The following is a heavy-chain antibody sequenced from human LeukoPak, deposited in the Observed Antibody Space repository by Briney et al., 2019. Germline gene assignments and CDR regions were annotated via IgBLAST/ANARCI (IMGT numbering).Heavy chain of an antibody. CDR2: ISHSGNT. CDR3: ARDWGYSSPPNY. Sequence: SETLSLTCAVYVGSFRGYYWTWIRQPPGKGLEWIGEISHSGNTNYNPSLKSRVTISVDTSKNQFSLKLSSVTAADTAVYYCARDWGYSSPPNYWGQGTLVTVSS. D-gene: IGHD6-13*01. J-gene: IGHJ4*02. V-gene: IGHV4-34*01. CDR1: VGSFRGYY.